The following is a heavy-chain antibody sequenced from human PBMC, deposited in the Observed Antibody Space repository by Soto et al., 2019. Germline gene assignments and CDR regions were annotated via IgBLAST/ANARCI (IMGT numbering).Heavy chain of an antibody. Sequence: ASVKVSCKASGYTFTSYYMHWVRQAPGQGLEWMGIINPSGGSTSYAQKFQGRVTMTRDTSTSTVYMELSSLRSEDTAVYYCARDLKDSGYPKGIYYYYYGMDVWGQGTTVTVSS. CDR1: GYTFTSYY. D-gene: IGHD5-12*01. V-gene: IGHV1-46*01. CDR2: INPSGGST. CDR3: ARDLKDSGYPKGIYYYYYGMDV. J-gene: IGHJ6*02.